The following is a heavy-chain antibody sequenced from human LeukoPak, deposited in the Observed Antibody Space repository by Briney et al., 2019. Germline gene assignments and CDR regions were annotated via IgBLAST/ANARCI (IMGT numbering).Heavy chain of an antibody. CDR2: ISGSGYSI. CDR3: AKDSTSWPTPLDY. Sequence: PGGSLRLSCAASGFSFSSYGVSWVRQAPGKGLEWVSFISGSGYSIYYADSVKGRFTISRDNSKNTVYLQMNSLRAEDTAVYYCAKDSTSWPTPLDYWGQGTLVTVSS. J-gene: IGHJ4*02. CDR1: GFSFSSYG. V-gene: IGHV3-23*01. D-gene: IGHD2-2*01.